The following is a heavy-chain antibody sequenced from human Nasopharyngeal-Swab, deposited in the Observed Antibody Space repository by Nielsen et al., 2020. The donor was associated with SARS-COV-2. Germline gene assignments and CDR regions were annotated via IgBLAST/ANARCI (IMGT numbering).Heavy chain of an antibody. CDR3: AKDKFGETGYHYGMDV. J-gene: IGHJ6*02. CDR1: GFTFDDYA. D-gene: IGHD1-1*01. CDR2: ISGGSTTT. Sequence: GESLKISCAASGFTFDDYAMHWVRQAPGKGLEWVSSISGGSTTTYYVDSVKGRFTISRDNSKNSLYLQMNSLRIEDTALYYCAKDKFGETGYHYGMDVWGQGTTVIVSS. V-gene: IGHV3-43*02.